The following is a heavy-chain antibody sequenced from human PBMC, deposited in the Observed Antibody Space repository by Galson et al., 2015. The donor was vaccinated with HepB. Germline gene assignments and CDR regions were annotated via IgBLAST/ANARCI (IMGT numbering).Heavy chain of an antibody. CDR1: GGTFSDHT. J-gene: IGHJ6*02. V-gene: IGHV1-69*02. D-gene: IGHD3-10*01. CDR3: ARPHRRPPNYQGSGSYYSYFGMDV. Sequence: SVKVSCKASGGTFSDHTISWVRQAPGQGLEWMGRIIPLIGMANYAQKFQGRVTMTADKSTNTAFMELSRLRSEETAVYYCARPHRRPPNYQGSGSYYSYFGMDVWGQGTTVTVSS. CDR2: IIPLIGMA.